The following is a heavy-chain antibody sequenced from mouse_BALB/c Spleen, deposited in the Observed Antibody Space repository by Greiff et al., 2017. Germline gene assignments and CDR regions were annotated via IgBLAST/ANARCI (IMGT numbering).Heavy chain of an antibody. D-gene: IGHD2-1*01. CDR2: ISTYYGDA. CDR1: GYTFTDYA. J-gene: IGHJ3*01. Sequence: LQESGAELVRPGVSVKISCKGSGYTFTDYAMHWVKQSHAKSLEWIGVISTYYGDASYNQKFKGKATMTVDKSSSTAYMELARLTSEDSAIYYCARGGNSWFAYWGQGTLVTVSA. V-gene: IGHV1S137*01. CDR3: ARGGNSWFAY.